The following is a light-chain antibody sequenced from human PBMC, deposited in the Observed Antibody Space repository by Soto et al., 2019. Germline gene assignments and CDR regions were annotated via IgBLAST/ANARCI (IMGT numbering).Light chain of an antibody. CDR1: SGHSTYP. Sequence: QSVLTQSPSASASLGASVKLTCTLSSGHSTYPIAWHQQQTEKGPRYLMKVNSDGSHSKGDGIPDRFSGSISGAERYLTISSLQSEDEADYYCQTWAPGFSWVFGGGTKVTVL. CDR3: QTWAPGFSWV. CDR2: VNSDGSH. V-gene: IGLV4-69*01. J-gene: IGLJ3*02.